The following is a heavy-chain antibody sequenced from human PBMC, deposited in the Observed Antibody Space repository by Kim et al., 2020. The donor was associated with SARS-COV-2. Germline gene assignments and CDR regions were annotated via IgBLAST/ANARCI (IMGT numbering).Heavy chain of an antibody. Sequence: ASVKVSCKASGYTFTSYAMNWVRQAPGQGLEWMGWINTNTGNPTYAQGFTGRFVFSLYTSVSTAYLQISSLKAEDTAVYYCARVILHPTIAVAGTGYGDYWGQGTLVTVSS. V-gene: IGHV7-4-1*02. J-gene: IGHJ4*02. CDR3: ARVILHPTIAVAGTGYGDY. CDR1: GYTFTSYA. CDR2: INTNTGNP. D-gene: IGHD6-19*01.